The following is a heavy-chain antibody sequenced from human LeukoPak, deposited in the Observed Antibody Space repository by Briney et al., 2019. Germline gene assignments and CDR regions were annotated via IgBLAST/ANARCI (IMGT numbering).Heavy chain of an antibody. CDR2: TMQDGGET. J-gene: IGHJ4*02. CDR1: GFIFSDYW. V-gene: IGHV3-7*03. CDR3: AKDVGKWESLHFFDY. Sequence: GGSLRLSCAASGFIFSDYWMGWVRQAPGKGLEWVANTMQDGGETHYVDSVKGRFTISRDNAKNSLYLQMNSLRGDDTAVYYCAKDVGKWESLHFFDYWGQGTLVTVSS. D-gene: IGHD1-26*01.